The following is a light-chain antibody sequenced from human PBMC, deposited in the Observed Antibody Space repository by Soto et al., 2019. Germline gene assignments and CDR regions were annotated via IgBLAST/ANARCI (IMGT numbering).Light chain of an antibody. J-gene: IGKJ4*01. V-gene: IGKV3-20*01. Sequence: EIVLTQSPDTLSLSPGERATLSCRASQTITYNYLAWFQQKPGQAPRLLNYGGSRRATGIPDRFSGSGSGTDFTLTISRLEPEDFAVYYCQQYAHPPLTFGGGTRVEIK. CDR1: QTITYNY. CDR2: GGS. CDR3: QQYAHPPLT.